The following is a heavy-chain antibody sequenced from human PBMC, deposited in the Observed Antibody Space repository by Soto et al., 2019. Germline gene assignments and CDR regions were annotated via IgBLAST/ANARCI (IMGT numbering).Heavy chain of an antibody. CDR3: AKDRSDSSRADSFDI. V-gene: IGHV3-30*18. CDR1: GFLFNNYG. J-gene: IGHJ3*02. CDR2: TSHDGSNK. Sequence: GGSLRLPCAASGFLFNNYGMHWVRQAPGKGLEWVALTSHDGSNKYYVDSVRGRFTISRDNSKNTLYLQMNSLRAEDTAVYYCAKDRSDSSRADSFDIWGPGTMVTVSS. D-gene: IGHD6-6*01.